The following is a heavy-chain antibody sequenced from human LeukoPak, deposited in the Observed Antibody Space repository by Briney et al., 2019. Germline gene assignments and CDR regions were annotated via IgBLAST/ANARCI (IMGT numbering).Heavy chain of an antibody. D-gene: IGHD6-13*01. CDR3: AGSQSRIAAAGLND. Sequence: PGGSLRLSCAASGFTFSSYSMSWVRQAPGKGLEWVSAISGSGGSTYYADSVKGRFTISRDNSKNTLYLQMNSLRAEDTAVYYCAGSQSRIAAAGLNDWGQGTLVTVSS. V-gene: IGHV3-23*01. CDR1: GFTFSSYS. J-gene: IGHJ4*02. CDR2: ISGSGGST.